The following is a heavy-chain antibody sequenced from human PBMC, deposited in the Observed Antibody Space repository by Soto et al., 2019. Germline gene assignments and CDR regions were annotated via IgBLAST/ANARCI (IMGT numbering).Heavy chain of an antibody. V-gene: IGHV1-58*01. CDR1: GFTFTSSA. CDR3: ATGIAAAGYDY. CDR2: IVVGSGNT. D-gene: IGHD6-13*01. J-gene: IGHJ4*02. Sequence: SVKVSCKASGFTFTSSAVQWLRQARGQRLEWIGWIVVGSGNTNYAQKFQERVTITRDMSTSTAYMELSSLRSEDTAVYYCATGIAAAGYDYWGQGTLVTVSS.